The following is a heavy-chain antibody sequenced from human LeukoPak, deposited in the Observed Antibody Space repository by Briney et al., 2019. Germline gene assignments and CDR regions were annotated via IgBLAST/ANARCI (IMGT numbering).Heavy chain of an antibody. J-gene: IGHJ5*02. CDR2: IYPRDSDT. CDR1: GYSFTSYW. CDR3: ARLEAPSLSNWFDP. Sequence: GESLKISCKGSGYSFTSYWIGWVRQMPGKGLDWMGIIYPRDSDTRYSPSFQGQVTISADKSISTAYLQWSSLKASDTAMYYCARLEAPSLSNWFDPWGQGTLVTVSS. D-gene: IGHD6-6*01. V-gene: IGHV5-51*01.